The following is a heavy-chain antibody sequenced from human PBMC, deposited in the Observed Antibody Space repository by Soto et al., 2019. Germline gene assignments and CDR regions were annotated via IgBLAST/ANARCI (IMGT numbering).Heavy chain of an antibody. D-gene: IGHD1-7*01. CDR2: ISWNGDET. CDR3: AKDGYSDLEGTILEAVDF. CDR1: GFTFDDYA. V-gene: IGHV3-9*01. Sequence: EVQLLESGGGLVQPGRSLRLSCVASGFTFDDYAMHWVRQAPGKGLEWVSGISWNGDETDYADSIRGRFTISRDNTKNSLFLQMNSLRADDSALYYCAKDGYSDLEGTILEAVDFWGQGTTVTVSS. J-gene: IGHJ6*02.